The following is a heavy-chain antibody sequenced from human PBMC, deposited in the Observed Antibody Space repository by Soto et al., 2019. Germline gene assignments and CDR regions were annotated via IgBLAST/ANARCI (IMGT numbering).Heavy chain of an antibody. D-gene: IGHD1-26*01. Sequence: SETLSLTCTVSGGSISSSSYYWGWIRQPPGKGLEWIGSIYCSGSTYYNPSLKSRVTISVDTSKNHFSLKLSSVAAADTAVYYCATQEVGGTYVYTFDPWGQGTLVTVSS. J-gene: IGHJ5*02. CDR3: ATQEVGGTYVYTFDP. V-gene: IGHV4-39*02. CDR1: GGSISSSSYY. CDR2: IYCSGST.